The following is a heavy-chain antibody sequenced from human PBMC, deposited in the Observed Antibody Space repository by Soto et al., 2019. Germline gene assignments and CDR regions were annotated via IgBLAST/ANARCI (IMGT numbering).Heavy chain of an antibody. Sequence: ASVKVSCKTSGFTLTHYGIRWVRQAPGQGLEWMGWISAYNGAKNYAQKFPDRLNMTTDASTSTAYIELRSLRSDDTAVYFCARASNASNWDYWGQGPLVTVS. V-gene: IGHV1-18*01. CDR3: ARASNASNWDY. CDR1: GFTLTHYG. CDR2: ISAYNGAK. D-gene: IGHD6-13*01. J-gene: IGHJ4*02.